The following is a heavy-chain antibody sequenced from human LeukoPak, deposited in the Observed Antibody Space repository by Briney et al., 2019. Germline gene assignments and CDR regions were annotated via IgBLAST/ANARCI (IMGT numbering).Heavy chain of an antibody. D-gene: IGHD2-2*01. CDR3: AKDEGPAAISASYFDY. J-gene: IGHJ4*02. CDR1: GFTFSSYG. V-gene: IGHV3-30*02. CDR2: IRYDGSNK. Sequence: GGSLRLSCAASGFTFSSYGMHWVRQAPGKGLEWVAFIRYDGSNKYYADSVKGRFTISRDNSKNTLYLQMNSLRAEDTAVYYCAKDEGPAAISASYFDYWGQGTLVTVSS.